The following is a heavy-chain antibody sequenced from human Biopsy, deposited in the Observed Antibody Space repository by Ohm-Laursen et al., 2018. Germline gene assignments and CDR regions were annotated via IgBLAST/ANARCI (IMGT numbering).Heavy chain of an antibody. D-gene: IGHD3-22*01. CDR3: AAYYYDSSGYFYAFHY. Sequence: GTLSLTCTVSGVSISSYFWSWIRQPLGKGLEWIGYVSYSGNTKYNPSLKSRVIISADTSKNQFSLKLSSVTAADTAMYYCAAYYYDSSGYFYAFHYWGQGTLVTVS. CDR2: VSYSGNT. CDR1: GVSISSYF. V-gene: IGHV4-59*08. J-gene: IGHJ4*02.